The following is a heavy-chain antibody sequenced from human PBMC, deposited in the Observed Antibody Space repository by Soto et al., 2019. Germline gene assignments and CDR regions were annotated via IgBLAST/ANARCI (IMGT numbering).Heavy chain of an antibody. J-gene: IGHJ4*02. CDR2: IYYSGST. CDR1: GGSISSYY. CDR3: AGERSRYWVRFITGTQWIDS. D-gene: IGHD1-20*01. V-gene: IGHV4-59*01. Sequence: SETLSLTCTVSGGSISSYYWSWIRQPPGKGLEWIGYIYYSGSTNYNPSLKSRVTISVDTAKNQFSLKLSSVTAADTAVYYCAGERSRYWVRFITGTQWIDSWGQGTLVTVSS.